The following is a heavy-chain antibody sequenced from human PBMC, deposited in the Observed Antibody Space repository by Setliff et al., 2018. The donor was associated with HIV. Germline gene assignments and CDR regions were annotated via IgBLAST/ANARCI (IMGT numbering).Heavy chain of an antibody. Sequence: GALRLSCVAAGFNFDDYAMHWIRQAAGKGLEWVSLINWDGGTAYYADSVKGRFTISRDNAKNSLYLHMSSLGVEDTAVYYCARDRPKWEPLSAVDYWGQGALVTVSS. J-gene: IGHJ4*02. V-gene: IGHV3-43D*03. D-gene: IGHD1-26*01. CDR3: ARDRPKWEPLSAVDY. CDR1: GFNFDDYA. CDR2: INWDGGTA.